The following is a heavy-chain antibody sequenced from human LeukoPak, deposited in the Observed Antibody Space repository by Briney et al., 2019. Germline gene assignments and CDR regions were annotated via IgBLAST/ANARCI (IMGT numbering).Heavy chain of an antibody. CDR1: GYTLTELS. D-gene: IGHD3-16*01. CDR3: ATFGGGSQNWFDP. V-gene: IGHV1-24*01. J-gene: IGHJ5*02. Sequence: VKVSCKVSGYTLTELSMHWVRQAPGKGLEWMGGFDPEDGETIYAQKFQGRVTMTEDTSIDTAYMELSSLRSEDTAVYYCATFGGGSQNWFDPWGQGTLVTVSS. CDR2: FDPEDGET.